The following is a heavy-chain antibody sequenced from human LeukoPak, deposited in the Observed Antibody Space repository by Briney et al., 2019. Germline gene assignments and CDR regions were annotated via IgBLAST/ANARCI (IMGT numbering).Heavy chain of an antibody. J-gene: IGHJ6*03. V-gene: IGHV3-48*01. CDR1: GFTFSSCW. CDR2: ISRSSSTI. D-gene: IGHD1-7*01. CDR3: ARDPNYADYYYYMDV. Sequence: QPGGSLRLSCAASGFTFSSCWMHWVRQAPGKGLEWVSYISRSSSTIYYADSVKGRFNISRDNAKNSMYLKMNSLRAEDTAVYYCARDPNYADYYYYMDVWGKGTTVTVSS.